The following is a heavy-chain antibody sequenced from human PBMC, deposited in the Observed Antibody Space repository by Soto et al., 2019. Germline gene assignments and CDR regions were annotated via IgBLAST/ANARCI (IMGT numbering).Heavy chain of an antibody. CDR2: IYYSGST. V-gene: IGHV4-30-4*01. CDR3: ARGIPHRDSLYYYYYYGMDV. D-gene: IGHD2-21*01. CDR1: GGSISSGDYY. Sequence: PSETLSLTCTVSGGSISSGDYYWSWIRQPPGKGLEWIGYIYYSGSTYYNPSLKSRVTISVDTSKNQFSLKLSSVTAADTAVYYCARGIPHRDSLYYYYYYGMDVWGQGTTVTVSS. J-gene: IGHJ6*02.